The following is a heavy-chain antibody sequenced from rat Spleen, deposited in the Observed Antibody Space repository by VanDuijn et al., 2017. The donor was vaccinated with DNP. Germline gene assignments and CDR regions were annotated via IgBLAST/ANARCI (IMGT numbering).Heavy chain of an antibody. Sequence: EVQLVESGGGLVQPGRSLTLSCAVSGFTFSNHGMAWVRQAPTKGLEWVASISTGGGITYYRDSVKGRFTISRDYAKSSLYLQMNSLKSEDTATYYCARFMYTTDYYYSYYYAMDAWGQGTSVTVSS. J-gene: IGHJ4*01. V-gene: IGHV5S13*01. CDR3: ARFMYTTDYYYSYYYAMDA. D-gene: IGHD1-6*01. CDR2: ISTGGGIT. CDR1: GFTFSNHG.